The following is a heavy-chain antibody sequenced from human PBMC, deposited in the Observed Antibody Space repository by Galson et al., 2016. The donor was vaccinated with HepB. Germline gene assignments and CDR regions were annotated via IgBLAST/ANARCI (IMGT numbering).Heavy chain of an antibody. D-gene: IGHD6-19*01. Sequence: SLRLSCAASGFTFTTYWMGWVRQTPGKGLEWVANIREDGGETYYVDSVKGRSTISRDNAKNSLYLQMNSLRAEDSAVYYCTRDASGWSAYWGQGTLVTVSS. CDR3: TRDASGWSAY. J-gene: IGHJ4*02. CDR2: IREDGGET. CDR1: GFTFTTYW. V-gene: IGHV3-7*04.